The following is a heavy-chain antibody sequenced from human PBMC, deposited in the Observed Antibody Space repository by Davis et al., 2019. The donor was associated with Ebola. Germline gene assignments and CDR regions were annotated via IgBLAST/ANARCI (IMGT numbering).Heavy chain of an antibody. CDR1: GGSLSGNY. Sequence: MPSETLSPTCAVSGGSLSGNYWAWIRQSPGKGLECIGEVDDGGRVHYNPSLKSRVSISLDTSKNQFSLKVTSMTAADTAVYYCTSYDSWGQGAHVTVSS. CDR2: VDDGGRV. J-gene: IGHJ4*02. V-gene: IGHV4-34*01. D-gene: IGHD3-16*01. CDR3: TSYDS.